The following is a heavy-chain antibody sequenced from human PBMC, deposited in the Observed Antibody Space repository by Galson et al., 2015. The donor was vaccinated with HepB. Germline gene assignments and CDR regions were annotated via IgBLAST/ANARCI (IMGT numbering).Heavy chain of an antibody. Sequence: SVKVSCKASGYTFTSYGISWVRQAPGQGLEWMGWISAYNGNTNYAQKLQGRVTMTTDTSTSTAYMELRSLRSDDTAVYYCARINGSGSYRGYFDYWGQGTLVTVSS. V-gene: IGHV1-18*01. D-gene: IGHD3-10*01. CDR3: ARINGSGSYRGYFDY. J-gene: IGHJ4*02. CDR2: ISAYNGNT. CDR1: GYTFTSYG.